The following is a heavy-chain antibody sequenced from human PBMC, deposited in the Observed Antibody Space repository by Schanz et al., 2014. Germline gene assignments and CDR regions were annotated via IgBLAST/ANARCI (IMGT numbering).Heavy chain of an antibody. V-gene: IGHV3-53*01. D-gene: IGHD2-15*01. CDR3: ARDGGSPHDNLAFDV. CDR1: GFTVNTNY. J-gene: IGHJ3*01. Sequence: EVQLVESGGGLIQPGGSLRLSCAVSGFTVNTNYMSWVRQAPGKGLEWISSMYINSGSTQYADSVKGRFIISRDSSKNTLFLQMNSLRAEDTAVYFCARDGGSPHDNLAFDVWGQGTLVTVSS. CDR2: MYINSGST.